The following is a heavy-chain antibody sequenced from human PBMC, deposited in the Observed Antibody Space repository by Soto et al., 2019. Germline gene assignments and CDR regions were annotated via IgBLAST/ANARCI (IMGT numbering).Heavy chain of an antibody. Sequence: ESVGGVVQPGRSLRLSCAASGFTFSSYGMHWVRQAPGKGLEWVAVIWYDGSNKYYADSVKGRFTISRDNSKNTLYLQMNSLRAEDTAVYYCARDPLITMVRGVIVGSYMDVWGKGTTVTVSS. CDR3: ARDPLITMVRGVIVGSYMDV. D-gene: IGHD3-10*01. J-gene: IGHJ6*03. V-gene: IGHV3-33*01. CDR1: GFTFSSYG. CDR2: IWYDGSNK.